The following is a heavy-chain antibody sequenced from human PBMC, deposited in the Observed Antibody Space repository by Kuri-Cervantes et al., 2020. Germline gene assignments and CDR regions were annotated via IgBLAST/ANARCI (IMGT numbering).Heavy chain of an antibody. D-gene: IGHD6-13*01. V-gene: IGHV1-8*01. Sequence: ASVKVSCKASGYTFTSYDINWVRQATGQGLEWMGWMNPNGGNTGYAQKFQGRVTMTRNTSISTAYMELSSLRSEDTAVYYCARGPPAAAGTLNYWGQGTLVTVSS. CDR3: ARGPPAAAGTLNY. CDR1: GYTFTSYD. CDR2: MNPNGGNT. J-gene: IGHJ4*02.